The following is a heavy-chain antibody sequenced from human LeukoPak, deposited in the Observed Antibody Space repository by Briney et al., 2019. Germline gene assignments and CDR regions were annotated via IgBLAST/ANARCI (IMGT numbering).Heavy chain of an antibody. CDR3: ASLHLRGGSGGYYYSMDF. J-gene: IGHJ6*03. CDR1: GGSISSYY. CDR2: IYYSGST. D-gene: IGHD4-23*01. Sequence: PSETLSLTCTVSGGSISSYYWSWIRQPPGKGLEWIGYIYYSGSTNYNPSLKSRVTISVDTSKNQFSLKLSSVTAADTAVYYCASLHLRGGSGGYYYSMDFWGKGTTVTVSS. V-gene: IGHV4-59*01.